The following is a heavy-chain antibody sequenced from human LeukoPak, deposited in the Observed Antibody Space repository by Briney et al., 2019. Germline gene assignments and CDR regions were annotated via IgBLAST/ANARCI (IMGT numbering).Heavy chain of an antibody. CDR2: IRYDGSNK. Sequence: QAGGSLRLSCAASGFTFSSYGMHWVRQAPGKGLEWVAFIRYDGSNKYYADSVKGRFTISRDNSKNTLYLQMNSLRAEDTAVYYCAKDRIGQWLAYYFDYWGQGTLVTVSS. J-gene: IGHJ4*02. V-gene: IGHV3-30*02. CDR3: AKDRIGQWLAYYFDY. D-gene: IGHD6-19*01. CDR1: GFTFSSYG.